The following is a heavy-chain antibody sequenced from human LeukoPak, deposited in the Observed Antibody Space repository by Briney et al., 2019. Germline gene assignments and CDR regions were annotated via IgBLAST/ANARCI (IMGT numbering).Heavy chain of an antibody. J-gene: IGHJ5*02. D-gene: IGHD5-18*01. CDR2: LSSNGGSA. CDR1: GFTFSSYT. Sequence: LAGGSLRLSCSASGFTFSSYTMHWVRQAPGKGLEYVSALSSNGGSAYYADSVKGRFTISRDNSKNTLYLQMSSLRPEDTAVYYCMWVRGYSYALDPWSQGTLVTVSS. CDR3: MWVRGYSYALDP. V-gene: IGHV3-64D*09.